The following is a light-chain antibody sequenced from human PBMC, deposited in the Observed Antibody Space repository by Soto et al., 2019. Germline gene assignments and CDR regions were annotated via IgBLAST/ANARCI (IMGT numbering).Light chain of an antibody. J-gene: IGKJ4*01. Sequence: EILLTQSPGTLSLSPGERATLSCRASQSVTNNYLAWHQHKPGQAPRLLIFRASSRATGIPDRFSGSGSGTDFTLTISRLEPEDFAVYFCHQYTGSPFAFGGGTKVEI. V-gene: IGKV3-20*01. CDR1: QSVTNNY. CDR3: HQYTGSPFA. CDR2: RAS.